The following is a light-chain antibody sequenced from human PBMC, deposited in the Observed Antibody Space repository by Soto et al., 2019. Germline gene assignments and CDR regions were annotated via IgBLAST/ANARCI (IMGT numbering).Light chain of an antibody. Sequence: QSVLTQPPSVSGAPGQRVILSCTGNSSNIGAGFDVDWYQQVPGSAPTLLIYGNTHRPTGVPDRFSGSKGGTSASLTITGLQADDEADYYCQSYDISLRGNVFGPGTKVTVL. CDR2: GNT. CDR1: SSNIGAGFD. V-gene: IGLV1-40*01. CDR3: QSYDISLRGNV. J-gene: IGLJ1*01.